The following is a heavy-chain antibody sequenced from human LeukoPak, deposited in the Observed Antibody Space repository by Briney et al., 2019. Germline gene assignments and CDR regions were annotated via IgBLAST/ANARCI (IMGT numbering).Heavy chain of an antibody. V-gene: IGHV1-18*01. Sequence: ASVKVPCKASGYTFTSYGISWVRQAPGQGLEWMGWISAYNGNTNYAQKLQGRVTMTTDTSTSTAYMELRSLRSDDTAVYYCARVESSGWSESFDYWGQGTLVTVSS. CDR3: ARVESSGWSESFDY. CDR2: ISAYNGNT. D-gene: IGHD6-19*01. J-gene: IGHJ4*02. CDR1: GYTFTSYG.